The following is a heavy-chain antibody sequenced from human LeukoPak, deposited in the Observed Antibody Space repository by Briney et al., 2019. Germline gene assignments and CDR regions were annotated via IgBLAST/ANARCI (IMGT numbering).Heavy chain of an antibody. CDR2: ISSSGSTI. J-gene: IGHJ3*02. Sequence: GGSLRLSCAASGFTFSSYEMNWVRQAPGKGLEWVSYISSSGSTIYYADAVKGRFTISRDNSRNTLYQQMNSLRAEDTAIYYCARLEMDRWIRLWLAGDAFDIWGQGTMVTVSP. CDR3: ARLEMDRWIRLWLAGDAFDI. V-gene: IGHV3-48*03. D-gene: IGHD5-18*01. CDR1: GFTFSSYE.